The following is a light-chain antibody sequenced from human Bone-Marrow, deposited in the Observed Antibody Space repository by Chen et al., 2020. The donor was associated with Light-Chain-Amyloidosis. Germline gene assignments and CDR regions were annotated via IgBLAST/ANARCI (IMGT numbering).Light chain of an antibody. CDR3: MQTMHLPYT. J-gene: IGKJ2*01. CDR2: EVS. V-gene: IGKV2D-29*02. Sequence: DILMAQTPLSLSVTPGQPASISCKSSQSLLHSDGKTYLFWYLHKSGQSPQLLIYEVSHRFSGVPDRFSGSGSGTDFTLKISRVEAEEVGVYYCMQTMHLPYTCGQGTKLEIK. CDR1: QSLLHSDGKTY.